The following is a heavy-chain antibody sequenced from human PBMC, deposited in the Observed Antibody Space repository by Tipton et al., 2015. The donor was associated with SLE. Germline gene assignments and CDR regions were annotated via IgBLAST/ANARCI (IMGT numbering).Heavy chain of an antibody. CDR3: ARVAYCGGDCFWGAAAFDV. CDR2: IYSGGST. Sequence: GSLRLSCAASGFTVSSNYMSWVRQAPGKGLEWVSVIYSGGSTYYADSVKGRFTISRDNSKNTLYLQMNSLRAEDTAVYYCARVAYCGGDCFWGAAAFDVWGQGTMVTVSS. J-gene: IGHJ3*01. CDR1: GFTVSSNY. D-gene: IGHD2-21*01. V-gene: IGHV3-53*01.